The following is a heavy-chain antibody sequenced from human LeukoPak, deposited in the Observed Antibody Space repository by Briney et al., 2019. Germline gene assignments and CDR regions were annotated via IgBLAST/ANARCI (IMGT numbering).Heavy chain of an antibody. CDR3: ARGPRSNEY. CDR1: GYTFTTYG. Sequence: ASVKVSCKTSGYTFTTYGIAWVRQAPGQGLEWMRWIAGYNGNTNYAQRFQGRVTMTTDTSTSTAYLELRSLRSDDTAIYYCARGPRSNEYWGQGTLVTVSS. CDR2: IAGYNGNT. V-gene: IGHV1-18*01. J-gene: IGHJ4*02.